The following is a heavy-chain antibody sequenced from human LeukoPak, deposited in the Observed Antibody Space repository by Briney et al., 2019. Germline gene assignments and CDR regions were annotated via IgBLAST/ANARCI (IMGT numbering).Heavy chain of an antibody. CDR2: IYTSGST. CDR3: ASSLGRCSGGSCYSYYYYGMDV. CDR1: GGSISSYY. Sequence: SETLSLTCTVSGGSISSYYWSWIRQPAGKGLEWIGRIYTSGSTNYNPSLKSRVTMSVDTSKNQFSLKLSSVTAADTAVYYCASSLGRCSGGSCYSYYYYGMDVWGQGPRSPSP. J-gene: IGHJ6*02. D-gene: IGHD2-15*01. V-gene: IGHV4-4*07.